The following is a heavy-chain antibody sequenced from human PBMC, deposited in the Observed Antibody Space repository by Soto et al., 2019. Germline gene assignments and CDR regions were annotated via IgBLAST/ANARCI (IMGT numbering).Heavy chain of an antibody. CDR2: ISSSSSYI. J-gene: IGHJ4*02. CDR3: AREQYGSGSYSADY. Sequence: EVQLVESGGGLVKPGGSLRLSCAASGFTFSSYSMNWVRQAPGKGLEWVSSISSSSSYIYYADSVKGRFTISRDNANNSLYLQMNSLRAEDTAVYYCAREQYGSGSYSADYWGQGTLVTVSS. D-gene: IGHD3-10*01. CDR1: GFTFSSYS. V-gene: IGHV3-21*01.